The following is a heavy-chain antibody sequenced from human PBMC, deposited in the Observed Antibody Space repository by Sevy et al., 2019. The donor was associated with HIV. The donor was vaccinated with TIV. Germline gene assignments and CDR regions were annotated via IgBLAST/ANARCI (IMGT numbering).Heavy chain of an antibody. V-gene: IGHV1-2*06. CDR3: AIGGGEGKMDDAFDI. CDR2: INPKSGGT. J-gene: IGHJ3*02. Sequence: ASVKVSCKASGYTFTDYYMFWVRQAPGQGLEWMGRINPKSGGTNCAQKFQGRVTMTRDTSITTAYMELSRLTSDDTAVFYCAIGGGEGKMDDAFDIWGQGTMVTVSS. CDR1: GYTFTDYY. D-gene: IGHD2-8*01.